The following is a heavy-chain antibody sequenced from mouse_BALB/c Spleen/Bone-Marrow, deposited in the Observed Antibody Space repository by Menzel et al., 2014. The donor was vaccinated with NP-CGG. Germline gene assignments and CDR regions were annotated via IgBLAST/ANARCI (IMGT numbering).Heavy chain of an antibody. CDR1: GYTFTSYW. D-gene: IGHD2-4*01. CDR2: IYPGGGDT. V-gene: IGHV1-87*01. J-gene: IGHJ4*01. CDR3: ARRGSDYENAMDY. Sequence: VHLVESGAELARPGASVKLSCKAAGYTFTSYWMQWVKQRPGQGLEWIGAIYPGGGDTRYSQKFKEKATLTADKSSSTAYIQLSSLASEDSAVYYCARRGSDYENAMDYWGQGTSVIVSS.